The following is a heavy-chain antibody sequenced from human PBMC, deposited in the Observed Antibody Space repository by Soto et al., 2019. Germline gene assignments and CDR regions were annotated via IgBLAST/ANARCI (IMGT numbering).Heavy chain of an antibody. D-gene: IGHD4-17*01. V-gene: IGHV1-2*02. Sequence: QVQVVQSGAEVKKPGASVKVSCKASGYSFTDYYMHWIRQAPGQGLEWMGWIAPHRDGTEFAQKFQDRITLTGDTSTSTAYMELKGLTSADTAVYFCARGPYGDNAFDIWGQGTVVTVSS. J-gene: IGHJ3*02. CDR2: IAPHRDGT. CDR3: ARGPYGDNAFDI. CDR1: GYSFTDYY.